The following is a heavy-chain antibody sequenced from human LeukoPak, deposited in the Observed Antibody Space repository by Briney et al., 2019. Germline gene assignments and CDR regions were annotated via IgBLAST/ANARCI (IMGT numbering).Heavy chain of an antibody. D-gene: IGHD6-19*01. J-gene: IGHJ4*02. CDR3: ARGKIAVSGIGDY. V-gene: IGHV4-59*01. CDR1: GGSISSYY. Sequence: SETLSLTCTVSGGSISSYYWSWIRQPPGKGLEWIGYIYYSGSTNYNPSLKSRVTISVDTSKNQFSLKLSSVTAADTAVYYCARGKIAVSGIGDYWGQGTLVTVSS. CDR2: IYYSGST.